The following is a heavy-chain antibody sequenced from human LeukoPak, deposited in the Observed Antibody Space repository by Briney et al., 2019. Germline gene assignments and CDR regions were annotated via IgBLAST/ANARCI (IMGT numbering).Heavy chain of an antibody. CDR1: GFTFSTYS. CDR3: ATNEWIDY. J-gene: IGHJ4*02. Sequence: GGSLRLSCSASGFTFSTYSINWVRQAPGKGLEWVSYISGSRGTIYYADSVEGRFTISRDNAKNSLYLQMNSLRAEDTAVYYRATNEWIDYWGQGTLVTVSS. D-gene: IGHD5-12*01. V-gene: IGHV3-48*01. CDR2: ISGSRGTI.